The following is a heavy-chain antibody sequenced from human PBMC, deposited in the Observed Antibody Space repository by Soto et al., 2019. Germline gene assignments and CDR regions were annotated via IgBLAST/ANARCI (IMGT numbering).Heavy chain of an antibody. Sequence: PGGSLRLSCAASGFTFTTYAMHWVRQAPGKEPEWVAIIWSDGSNKYYADSVKGRFTISRDNAKNSLYLQMNSLRAEDTAVYYCARDYSSYGPFDYWGQGTLVTVSS. CDR1: GFTFTTYA. V-gene: IGHV3-33*01. D-gene: IGHD5-18*01. J-gene: IGHJ4*02. CDR3: ARDYSSYGPFDY. CDR2: IWSDGSNK.